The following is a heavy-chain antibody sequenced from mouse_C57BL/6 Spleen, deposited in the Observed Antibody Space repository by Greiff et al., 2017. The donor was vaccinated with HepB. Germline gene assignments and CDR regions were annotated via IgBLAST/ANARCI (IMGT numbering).Heavy chain of an antibody. J-gene: IGHJ3*01. D-gene: IGHD2-4*01. CDR1: GYTFTSYW. Sequence: QVQLQQPGAELVKPGASVKLSCKASGYTFTSYWMQWVKQRPGQGLEWIGEIDPSDSYTNYNQKFKGKATLTVDTSSSTAYMQLSSLTSEDSAVYYCAYDSLFAYWGQGTLVTVSA. CDR2: IDPSDSYT. CDR3: AYDSLFAY. V-gene: IGHV1-50*01.